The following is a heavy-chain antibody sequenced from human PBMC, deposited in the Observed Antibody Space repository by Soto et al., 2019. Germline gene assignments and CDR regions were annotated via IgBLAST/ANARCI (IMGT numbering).Heavy chain of an antibody. J-gene: IGHJ5*02. CDR1: GFTFSSHA. Sequence: QGQLVESGGGVVQPGRSLRLSCAASGFTFSSHAMHWVRQAPGKGLEWVAIISYDGSTIFYGDSVKGRFTISRDNSKNPLYLHMSSLRPDDTAVYFCARHVASTVTTSDWFDPWGQGTLVTVSS. CDR2: ISYDGSTI. V-gene: IGHV3-30-3*01. D-gene: IGHD4-4*01. CDR3: ARHVASTVTTSDWFDP.